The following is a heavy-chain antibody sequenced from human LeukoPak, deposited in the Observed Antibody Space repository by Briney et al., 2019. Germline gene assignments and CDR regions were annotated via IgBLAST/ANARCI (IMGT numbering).Heavy chain of an antibody. D-gene: IGHD3-10*01. CDR3: ARDGHYYGSGSYSDY. CDR2: IYTSGST. J-gene: IGHJ4*02. Sequence: PSETLSLTCTVSGGSISSYYWSWIRQPAGKGLEWIGRIYTSGSTNYNPSLKSRVTMSVDTSKNQFSLKLSSVTVADTAVYYCARDGHYYGSGSYSDYWGQGTLVTVSS. CDR1: GGSISSYY. V-gene: IGHV4-4*07.